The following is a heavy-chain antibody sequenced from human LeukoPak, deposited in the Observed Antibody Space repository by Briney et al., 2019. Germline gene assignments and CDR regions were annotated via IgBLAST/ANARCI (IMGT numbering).Heavy chain of an antibody. V-gene: IGHV1-2*02. CDR3: AARYCSGGSCRDPFDY. J-gene: IGHJ4*02. CDR2: INPNSGGT. CDR1: GYXFTGYY. D-gene: IGHD2-15*01. Sequence: ASVKVSCKASGYXFTGYYMHWVRQAPGHGLEWMGWINPNSGGTNYAQKFQGRVTMTRDTSVSTAYMELNRLRSDDTAVYYCAARYCSGGSCRDPFDYWGQGTLVTVSS.